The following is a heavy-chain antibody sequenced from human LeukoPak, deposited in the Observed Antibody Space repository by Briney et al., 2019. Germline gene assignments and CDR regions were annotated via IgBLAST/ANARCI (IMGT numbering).Heavy chain of an antibody. D-gene: IGHD5-12*01. Sequence: KPGESLKISCKGSGYSFTSYWISWVRQMPGNGLEWMGRIDPSDSYTNYSPSFQGHVTISADKSISTAYLQWSSLKASDTAMYYGARQEGATSSFDYWGQGTLVTVSS. V-gene: IGHV5-10-1*01. CDR1: GYSFTSYW. CDR2: IDPSDSYT. J-gene: IGHJ4*02. CDR3: ARQEGATSSFDY.